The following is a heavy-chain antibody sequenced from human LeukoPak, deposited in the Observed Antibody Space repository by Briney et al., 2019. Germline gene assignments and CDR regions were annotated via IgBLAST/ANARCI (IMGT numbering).Heavy chain of an antibody. CDR3: ARQFLVGSTFHAFDL. J-gene: IGHJ3*01. CDR2: IYYSGST. V-gene: IGHV4-39*07. D-gene: IGHD1-26*01. CDR1: GGSISSSSYY. Sequence: SEILSLTCTVSGGSISSSSYYWGWIRQPPGKGLEWIGSIYYSGSTYYNPSLESRVTMSVDTSKKQFSLKLTSVTAADMAVYFCARQFLVGSTFHAFDLWGQGTRVTVSS.